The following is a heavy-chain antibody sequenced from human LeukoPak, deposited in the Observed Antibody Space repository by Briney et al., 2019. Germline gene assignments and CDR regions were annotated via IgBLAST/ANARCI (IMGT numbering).Heavy chain of an antibody. D-gene: IGHD6-19*01. CDR2: IYHGGST. V-gene: IGHV4-38-2*02. CDR3: ARHTGYSSGWYKRGDNWFDP. CDR1: GYSISSGNY. J-gene: IGHJ5*02. Sequence: SETLSLTCTVSGYSISSGNYWGWIRQPPGKGLEWIGNIYHGGSTHYNPSLKSRVTISVDTSKNHFSLKLTSVTAADTAVYYCARHTGYSSGWYKRGDNWFDPWGQGTLVTVSS.